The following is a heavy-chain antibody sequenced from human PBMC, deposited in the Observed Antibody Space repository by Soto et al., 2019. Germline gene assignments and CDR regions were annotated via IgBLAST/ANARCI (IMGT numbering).Heavy chain of an antibody. CDR2: IYYSGST. V-gene: IGHV4-59*01. J-gene: IGHJ2*01. D-gene: IGHD1-26*01. Sequence: QVQLQESGPGLVKPSETLSLTCTVSGGSISSYYWSWIRQPPGKGLEWIGYIYYSGSTNYNPSLRSRVTISVDTSKNHCSLKLSSVTAADTAVYYCARDRGVRWYFDLWGRGTLVTVSS. CDR3: ARDRGVRWYFDL. CDR1: GGSISSYY.